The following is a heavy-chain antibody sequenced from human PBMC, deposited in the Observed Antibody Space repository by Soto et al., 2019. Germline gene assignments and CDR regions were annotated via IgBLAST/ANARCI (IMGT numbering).Heavy chain of an antibody. V-gene: IGHV1-3*01. CDR2: INAGNGNT. D-gene: IGHD2-15*01. J-gene: IGHJ4*02. CDR1: GYTFTSYA. CDR3: ARGPQRGGQVEPFDY. Sequence: GASVKVSCKASGYTFTSYAMHWVRQALGQRLEWMGWINAGNGNTKYSQKFQGRVTITRDTSASTAYMELSSLRSEDTAVYYCARGPQRGGQVEPFDYWGQGTLVTVSS.